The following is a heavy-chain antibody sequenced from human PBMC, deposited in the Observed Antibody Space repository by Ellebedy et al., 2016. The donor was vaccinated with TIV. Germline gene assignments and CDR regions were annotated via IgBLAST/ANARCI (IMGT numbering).Heavy chain of an antibody. V-gene: IGHV1-18*01. Sequence: ASVKVSCXASGYIFTSYGISWVRQAPGQGLEWMGWISVYNGHTNYAERLQGRVTMTADIPSSTVYMELRSLRSDDTAVYYCARGDLYTASSFPDFWGQGALVTVSS. CDR3: ARGDLYTASSFPDF. J-gene: IGHJ4*02. CDR2: ISVYNGHT. CDR1: GYIFTSYG. D-gene: IGHD6-6*01.